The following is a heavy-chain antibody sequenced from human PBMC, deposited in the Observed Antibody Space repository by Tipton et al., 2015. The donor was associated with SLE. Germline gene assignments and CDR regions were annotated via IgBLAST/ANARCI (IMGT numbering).Heavy chain of an antibody. Sequence: TLSLTCTVSGGSISSYYWSWIRQPPGKGLEWIGYIYYSGSTNYNPSLRSRVTISVDTSKKQFSLKLSSVTAADTAVYYCARAHVGPFGPYFHIWGQGTVVTVSS. CDR2: IYYSGST. V-gene: IGHV4-59*01. CDR1: GGSISSYY. CDR3: ARAHVGPFGPYFHI. J-gene: IGHJ3*02. D-gene: IGHD1-26*01.